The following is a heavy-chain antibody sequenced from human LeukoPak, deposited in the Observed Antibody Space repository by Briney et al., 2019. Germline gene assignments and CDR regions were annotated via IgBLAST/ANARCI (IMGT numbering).Heavy chain of an antibody. Sequence: GASVKVSCKASGYTFTSYGISWVRQAPGQGLEWMGWISAYNGNTNYAQKLQGRVTMTTDTSTSTVYMELRSLRSDDTAVYYCATGIGTAAGYYFDYWGQGTLVTVSS. CDR3: ATGIGTAAGYYFDY. D-gene: IGHD6-13*01. CDR2: ISAYNGNT. J-gene: IGHJ4*02. CDR1: GYTFTSYG. V-gene: IGHV1-18*01.